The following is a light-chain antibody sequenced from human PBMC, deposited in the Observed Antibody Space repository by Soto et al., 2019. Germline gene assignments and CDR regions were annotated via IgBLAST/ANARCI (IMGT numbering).Light chain of an antibody. V-gene: IGKV3-20*01. CDR3: QQYGSSGT. J-gene: IGKJ1*01. CDR1: QSVSIL. CDR2: GAS. Sequence: EVVMTQSPDTLSVSPGETVTLSCRASQSVSILLAWYQQKPGQAPRLLIYGASNRATGIPDRFSGSGSGTDFALTISRLEPEDFAVYYCQQYGSSGTFGQRTKVDIK.